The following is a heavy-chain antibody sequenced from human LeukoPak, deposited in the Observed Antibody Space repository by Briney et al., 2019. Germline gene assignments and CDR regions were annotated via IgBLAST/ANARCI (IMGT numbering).Heavy chain of an antibody. CDR1: GGTFSSYA. CDR2: IIAILGIA. CDR3: AIGGDYYDSSGYYSRGDAFDI. J-gene: IGHJ4*02. V-gene: IGHV1-69*04. D-gene: IGHD3-22*01. Sequence: SVRVSCKASGGTFSSYAISWVRQAPGQGLEWMGRIIAILGIANYAQKFQGRVTITADKSTSTAYMELSSLRSEDTAVYYCAIGGDYYDSSGYYSRGDAFDIWGQGTLVTVSS.